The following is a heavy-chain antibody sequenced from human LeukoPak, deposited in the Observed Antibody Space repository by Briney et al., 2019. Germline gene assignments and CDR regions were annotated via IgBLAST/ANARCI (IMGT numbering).Heavy chain of an antibody. J-gene: IGHJ5*02. Sequence: PGGSLRLSCAASGFDLSTYEMNWVRQAPGKGLEWIADITISGHTKNYADSVKGRFTTSRDNARTSLYLQMNSLSVEDTGVYYCARGDPHADLWGQGTLVTVSS. CDR1: GFDLSTYE. CDR3: ARGDPHADL. V-gene: IGHV3-48*03. CDR2: ITISGHTK.